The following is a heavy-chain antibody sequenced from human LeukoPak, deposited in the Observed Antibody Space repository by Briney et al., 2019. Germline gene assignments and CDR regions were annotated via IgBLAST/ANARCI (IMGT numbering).Heavy chain of an antibody. V-gene: IGHV3-74*03. J-gene: IGHJ4*02. Sequence: GGSLRLSCAASGFTFSSYWMHWVRQAPGKGLVWVSRIKSDGSYTKYADSAKGRFTLSRDNAKNTLYLLMNSLTDEDTAVYYCAREGVSGVTDYWGRGALVTVSS. D-gene: IGHD3-3*01. CDR2: IKSDGSYT. CDR1: GFTFSSYW. CDR3: AREGVSGVTDY.